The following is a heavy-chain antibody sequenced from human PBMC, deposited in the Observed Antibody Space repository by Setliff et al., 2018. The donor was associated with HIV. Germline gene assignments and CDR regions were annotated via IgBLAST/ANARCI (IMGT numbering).Heavy chain of an antibody. V-gene: IGHV3-21*01. CDR1: GFDFRDYA. D-gene: IGHD3-16*02. CDR2: ITPAGSNI. J-gene: IGHJ1*01. CDR3: ARDSDPYYDYVWGPYRPEYFQH. Sequence: PGGSLRLSCVASGFDFRDYAMNWVRQTPGKGLEWVSCITPAGSNIYYADSVKGRFTISRDNAKNSLYLQMNTLRAEDTAVYYCARDSDPYYDYVWGPYRPEYFQHWGQGTLVTVSS.